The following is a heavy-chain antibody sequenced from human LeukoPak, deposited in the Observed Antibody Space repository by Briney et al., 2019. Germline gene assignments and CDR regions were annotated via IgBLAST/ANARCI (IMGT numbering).Heavy chain of an antibody. D-gene: IGHD3-16*01. CDR3: ATYTHWVAGDV. CDR2: MNQDGSEK. J-gene: IGHJ6*02. V-gene: IGHV3-7*01. Sequence: GGSLRLSCAASGFTFSDSWMSWVRQAPGKGLEWVANMNQDGSEKDYVDSVKGRFTIFRDNARNSLYLQMGSLRAEDTAVYYCATYTHWVAGDVWGQGTTVTVSS. CDR1: GFTFSDSW.